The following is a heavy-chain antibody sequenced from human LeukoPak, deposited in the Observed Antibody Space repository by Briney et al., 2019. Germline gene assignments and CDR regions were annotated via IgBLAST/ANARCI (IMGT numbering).Heavy chain of an antibody. CDR3: ARRRSSSSGYYYYGMDV. D-gene: IGHD6-6*01. CDR2: MNPNSGNT. CDR1: GYTFTSYD. V-gene: IGHV1-8*01. J-gene: IGHJ6*02. Sequence: GASVKVSCKASGYTFTSYDINWVRQATGQGLEWMGWMNPNSGNTGYAQKFQGRVTTTRNTSISTAYMELSSLRSEDTAVYYCARRRSSSSGYYYYGMDVWGQGTTVTVSS.